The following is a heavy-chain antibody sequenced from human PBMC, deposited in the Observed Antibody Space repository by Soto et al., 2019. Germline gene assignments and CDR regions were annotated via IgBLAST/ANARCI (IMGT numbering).Heavy chain of an antibody. CDR1: GDSMSPFY. Sequence: QVPLQESGPGLVKPSENLPLTCTVSGDSMSPFYWNWIRQSPGKGLEWIGYIYYSGNTNYNPSLKSRVAISVDTSKNQFYLKLSSVTAADTAVYYCARGVYDYWSGYYAGSGLDVWGQGTTVTVS. J-gene: IGHJ6*02. D-gene: IGHD3-3*01. V-gene: IGHV4-59*13. CDR3: ARGVYDYWSGYYAGSGLDV. CDR2: IYYSGNT.